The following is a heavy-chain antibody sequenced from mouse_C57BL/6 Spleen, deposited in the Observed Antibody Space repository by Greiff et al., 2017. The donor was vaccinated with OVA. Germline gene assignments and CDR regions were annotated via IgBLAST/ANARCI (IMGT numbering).Heavy chain of an antibody. J-gene: IGHJ3*01. V-gene: IGHV1-22*01. Sequence: VQLKESGPELVKPGASVKMSCKASGYTFTDYNMHWVKQSHGKSLEWIGYINPNNGGTSYNQKFKGKATLTVNKSSSTAYMELRSLTSEDSAVYYCARSQTGPFFAYWGQGTLVTVSA. CDR3: ARSQTGPFFAY. CDR1: GYTFTDYN. CDR2: INPNNGGT. D-gene: IGHD4-1*01.